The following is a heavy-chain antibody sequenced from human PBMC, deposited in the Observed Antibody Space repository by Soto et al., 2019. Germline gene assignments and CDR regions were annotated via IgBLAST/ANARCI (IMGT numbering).Heavy chain of an antibody. Sequence: EVQLVESGGGLVQPGGSLRLSCEASLFTFSRYWMTWVRLAPGKGLEWVANIRQDGSEKYYVDSVKGRFTISRDNAKNSLSLQMNNLRTDDTAVYYCARAGSNYFASGSSLPYYMDVWGKGTTVTVSS. CDR3: ARAGSNYFASGSSLPYYMDV. CDR1: LFTFSRYW. D-gene: IGHD3-10*01. J-gene: IGHJ6*03. V-gene: IGHV3-7*01. CDR2: IRQDGSEK.